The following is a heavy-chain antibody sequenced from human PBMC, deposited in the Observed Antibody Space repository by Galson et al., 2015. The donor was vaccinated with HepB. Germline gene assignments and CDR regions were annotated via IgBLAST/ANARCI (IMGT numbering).Heavy chain of an antibody. CDR1: GYIFTNYG. J-gene: IGHJ5*02. CDR2: ISAYNRKT. D-gene: IGHD2-21*02. CDR3: ARDFMVTTSNWFDP. Sequence: SVKVSCKASGYIFTNYGITWVRQAPGQGLEWMGWISAYNRKTNYAQKFQGRVTMTTDTSTGTAYMVLGSLRSDDTAVYYCARDFMVTTSNWFDPWGQGTLVTVSS. V-gene: IGHV1-18*01.